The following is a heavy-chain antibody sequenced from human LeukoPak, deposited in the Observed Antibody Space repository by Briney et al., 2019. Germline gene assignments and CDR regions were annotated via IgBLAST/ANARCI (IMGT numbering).Heavy chain of an antibody. CDR2: ISSSSSTI. CDR1: GFTFSSYS. V-gene: IGHV3-48*01. D-gene: IGHD2-15*01. CDR3: AKDFALLGYCSGGTCHAGDF. Sequence: GGSLRLSCAASGFTFSSYSMNWVRQAPGKGLEWVSYISSSSSTIYYADSVKGRFTISRDNSKNTLYLQMNSLRAEDTAVYYCAKDFALLGYCSGGTCHAGDFWGQGTLVTVSS. J-gene: IGHJ4*02.